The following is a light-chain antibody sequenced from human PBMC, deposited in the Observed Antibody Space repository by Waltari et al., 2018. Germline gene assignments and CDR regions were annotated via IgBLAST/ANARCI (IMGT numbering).Light chain of an antibody. Sequence: QSALTQPPSASGSPGQSVTISCTATASDVGGYRYVSWCHPHPGKAPKPLIFYVSKRPSGVPDRFSGSKSGNTASLTVSGLQAEDEADYYCCSYAGSYTPWVFGGGTKLTVL. CDR2: YVS. CDR3: CSYAGSYTPWV. CDR1: ASDVGGYRY. J-gene: IGLJ3*02. V-gene: IGLV2-8*01.